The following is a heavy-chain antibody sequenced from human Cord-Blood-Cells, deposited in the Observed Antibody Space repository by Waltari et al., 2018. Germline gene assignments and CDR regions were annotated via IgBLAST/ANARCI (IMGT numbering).Heavy chain of an antibody. J-gene: IGHJ1*01. D-gene: IGHD6-13*01. CDR1: GGSFSGYY. Sequence: QVQLQQWGAGLLKPSETLSLTCAVYGGSFSGYYWSWIRQPPGTGREWIGEINHSGSTNYNPSLKSRVTISVDTSKNQFSLKLSSVTAADTAVYYCARGRPYSSSWYYFQHWGQGTLVTVSS. CDR3: ARGRPYSSSWYYFQH. V-gene: IGHV4-34*01. CDR2: INHSGST.